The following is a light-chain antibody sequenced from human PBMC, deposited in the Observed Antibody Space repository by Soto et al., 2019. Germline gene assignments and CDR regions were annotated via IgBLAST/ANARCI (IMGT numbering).Light chain of an antibody. J-gene: IGLJ7*01. V-gene: IGLV2-8*01. CDR2: EVT. Sequence: QSALTQPPSASGSPGQSLTISCTGTSSDVGFYNFVSWYQQRPGKAPKLVIYEVTKRPSGVPDRFSGSKSGSTASLTVSGLQADDEADYYCASYAGTRLFVFGSGTQLPVL. CDR3: ASYAGTRLFV. CDR1: SSDVGFYNF.